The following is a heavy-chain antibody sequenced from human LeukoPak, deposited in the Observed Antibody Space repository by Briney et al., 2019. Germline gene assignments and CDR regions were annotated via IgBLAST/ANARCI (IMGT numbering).Heavy chain of an antibody. V-gene: IGHV5-51*01. D-gene: IGHD2-8*01. CDR3: ARAGYCTNGVCYTFDY. Sequence: GESLKISCKGSGYSFISYWIGWVRQMPGKGLEWMGIIYPGDSDTRYSPSFQGQVTISADKSISTAYLQWSSLKASDTAMYYCARAGYCTNGVCYTFDYWGQGTLVTVSS. CDR1: GYSFISYW. J-gene: IGHJ4*02. CDR2: IYPGDSDT.